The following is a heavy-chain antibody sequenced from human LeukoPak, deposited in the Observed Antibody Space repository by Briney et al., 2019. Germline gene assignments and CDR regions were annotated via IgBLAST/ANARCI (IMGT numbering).Heavy chain of an antibody. Sequence: GASVKVSCKASGGTFSSYANSWVRQAPGQGLEWMGRIIPIFGIANYAQKFQGRVTITADKSTSTAYMELSSLRSEDTAVYYCARGNLPNWFDPWGQGTLVTVSS. CDR2: IIPIFGIA. D-gene: IGHD1-14*01. J-gene: IGHJ5*02. V-gene: IGHV1-69*04. CDR1: GGTFSSYA. CDR3: ARGNLPNWFDP.